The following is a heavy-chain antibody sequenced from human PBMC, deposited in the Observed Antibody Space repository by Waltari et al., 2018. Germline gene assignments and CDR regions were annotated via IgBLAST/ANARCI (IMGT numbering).Heavy chain of an antibody. CDR1: GFIFSNYW. V-gene: IGHV3-74*01. D-gene: IGHD6-19*01. Sequence: DVQLVESGGGLVQPGGSLRLSCAASGFIFSNYWMHWVRQVPGKGLVWVSWIDNDGKRISYADSVKGRFTTSRDNAKGTLHLQMNSLRGEDTAVYFCARVSYRAVGAVEADLWGQGTLVTVSS. CDR2: IDNDGKRI. J-gene: IGHJ5*02. CDR3: ARVSYRAVGAVEADL.